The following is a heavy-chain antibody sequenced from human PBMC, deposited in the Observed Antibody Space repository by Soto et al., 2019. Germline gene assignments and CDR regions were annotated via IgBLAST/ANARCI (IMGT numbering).Heavy chain of an antibody. CDR1: EGTFNSYA. CDR3: SRGASRRYPYFFDY. D-gene: IGHD6-13*01. Sequence: QAQVVQSGAEVRKPGSSVKLSCKASEGTFNSYAIAWVRQAPGQGLEWMGGIIPYYNTLNYAQKFQDRVTITADDSTKTVYMELMSMRSSDTAVYFYSRGASRRYPYFFDYWAQGTLVTVSS. V-gene: IGHV1-69*01. J-gene: IGHJ4*02. CDR2: IIPYYNTL.